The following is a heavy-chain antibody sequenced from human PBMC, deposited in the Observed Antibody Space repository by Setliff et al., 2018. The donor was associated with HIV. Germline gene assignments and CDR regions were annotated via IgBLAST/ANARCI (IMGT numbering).Heavy chain of an antibody. J-gene: IGHJ4*02. CDR1: GGSFSGYY. CDR3: AIHRPYYYDSSGYYYEGIIDY. Sequence: ASETLSLTCAVYGGSFSGYYWSWIRQPPGKGLEWIGEINHSGSTNYNPSLKSRVTISVDTSKNQFSLKLSSVTAADTAVYYCAIHRPYYYDSSGYYYEGIIDYWGQGTLVTVSS. D-gene: IGHD3-22*01. V-gene: IGHV4-34*01. CDR2: INHSGST.